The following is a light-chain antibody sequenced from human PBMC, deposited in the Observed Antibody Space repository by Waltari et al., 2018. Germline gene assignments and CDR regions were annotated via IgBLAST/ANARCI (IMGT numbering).Light chain of an antibody. CDR3: QKYDRLPAT. Sequence: EIVLTQSPGTLSLSPGERGTLSCRASQSVSRFLAWYQQKPGQAPRRLIYEASTRATGIPDRFSGSGSGTDFSLTISRLEPEDFAVYYCQKYDRLPATFGQGTKVEIK. V-gene: IGKV3-20*01. J-gene: IGKJ1*01. CDR1: QSVSRF. CDR2: EAS.